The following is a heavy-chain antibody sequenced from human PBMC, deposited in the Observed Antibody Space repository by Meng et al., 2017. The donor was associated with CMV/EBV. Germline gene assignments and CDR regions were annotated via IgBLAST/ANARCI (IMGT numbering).Heavy chain of an antibody. D-gene: IGHD6-13*01. CDR2: IYPGDSDT. CDR1: GYSFTSYW. Sequence: GESLKTSCKGSGYSFTSYWIGWVRQMPGKGLEWMGIIYPGDSDTRYSPSFQGQVTISADKSISTAYLQWSSLTASDTAVYYCARTNTPQYSSSWYRYYYYGMDVWGQGTTVTVSS. CDR3: ARTNTPQYSSSWYRYYYYGMDV. V-gene: IGHV5-51*01. J-gene: IGHJ6*02.